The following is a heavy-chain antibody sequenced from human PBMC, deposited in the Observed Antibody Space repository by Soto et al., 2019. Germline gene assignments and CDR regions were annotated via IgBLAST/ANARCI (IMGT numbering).Heavy chain of an antibody. V-gene: IGHV3-33*01. J-gene: IGHJ6*02. Sequence: PGGSLRLSCAASGFTFGSYGMHWVRQAPGKGLEWVAVIWYDGSNKYYADSVKGRFTISRDNSKNTLYLQMNSLRAEDTAVYYCARNGRYSSSSTQRGYYYYGMDVWGQGTTVTVSS. D-gene: IGHD6-13*01. CDR2: IWYDGSNK. CDR1: GFTFGSYG. CDR3: ARNGRYSSSSTQRGYYYYGMDV.